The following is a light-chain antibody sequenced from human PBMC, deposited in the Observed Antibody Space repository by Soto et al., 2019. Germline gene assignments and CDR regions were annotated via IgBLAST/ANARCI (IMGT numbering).Light chain of an antibody. CDR3: QQYSTFPRT. Sequence: RSWLPWDRSTLSCRASQSLSSSLAWYQQKPGQAPRVLIYDTSSRATGVPSRFSGSGSGTEFTLTITNLQPDDFATFYCQQYSTFPRTFGQGTKVDI. CDR2: DTS. V-gene: IGKV3-11*01. CDR1: QSLSSS. J-gene: IGKJ1*01.